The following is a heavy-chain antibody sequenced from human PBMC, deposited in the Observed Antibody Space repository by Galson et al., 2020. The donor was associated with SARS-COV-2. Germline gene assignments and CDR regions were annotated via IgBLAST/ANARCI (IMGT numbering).Heavy chain of an antibody. CDR2: VKQDGSEK. CDR1: GFTFSSHW. J-gene: IGHJ4*02. Sequence: GGSLRLSCAASGFTFSSHWMTWVRQAPGKGLEWVANVKQDGSEKYYVDSVKGRFTISRDNAKNSLYLQMNSLRAEDTAMYYCARSPGFSDYWGQGTQVTVSS. V-gene: IGHV3-7*01. CDR3: ARSPGFSDY. D-gene: IGHD2-2*01.